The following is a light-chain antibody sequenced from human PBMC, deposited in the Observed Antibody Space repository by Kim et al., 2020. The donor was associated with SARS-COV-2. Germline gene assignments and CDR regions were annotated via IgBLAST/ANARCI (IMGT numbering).Light chain of an antibody. CDR3: QAWDSSTAV. Sequence: ESQGQTASITSSGDKLGDKYACWYQQKPGQSPVLVIYQDSKRPSGIPERFSGSNSGNTATLTISGTQAMDEADYYCQAWDSSTAVFGTGTKVTVL. CDR2: QDS. CDR1: KLGDKY. V-gene: IGLV3-1*01. J-gene: IGLJ1*01.